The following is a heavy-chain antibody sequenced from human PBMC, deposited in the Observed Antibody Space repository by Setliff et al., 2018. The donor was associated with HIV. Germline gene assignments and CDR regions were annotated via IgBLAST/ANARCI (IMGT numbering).Heavy chain of an antibody. CDR3: ARDTPNIGIDH. CDR1: GFTFSTYA. D-gene: IGHD1-26*01. Sequence: GGSLRLSCAASGFTFSTYAMGWVRQAAGKGLEWVSTIGAVGTPTHYAESVKGRFTISKDNSKDTLYLQMSSLRDEDTAVYYCARDTPNIGIDHWGQGILVTVSS. CDR2: IGAVGTPT. V-gene: IGHV3-23*01. J-gene: IGHJ4*02.